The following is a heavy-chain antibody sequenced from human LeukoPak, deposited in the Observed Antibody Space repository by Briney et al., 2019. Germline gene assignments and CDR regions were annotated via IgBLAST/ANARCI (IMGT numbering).Heavy chain of an antibody. CDR1: GGTFSSYA. V-gene: IGHV1-69*13. J-gene: IGHJ4*02. CDR2: IIPILGTA. CDR3: AKGPYMVRGVNPDYFDY. Sequence: SVKVSCKASGGTFSSYAISWVRQAPGQGPEWMGGIIPILGTANYAQKFQGRVTITADASTSTAYMELSSLRSEDTAVYYCAKGPYMVRGVNPDYFDYWGQGTLVTVSS. D-gene: IGHD3-10*01.